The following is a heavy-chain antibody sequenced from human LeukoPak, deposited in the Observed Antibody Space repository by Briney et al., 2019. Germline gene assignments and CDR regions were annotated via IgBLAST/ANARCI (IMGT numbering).Heavy chain of an antibody. CDR2: IIPILGIA. CDR1: GGAFSSYT. V-gene: IGHV1-69*04. D-gene: IGHD3-10*01. CDR3: ARDQGGSGYYYGSGSYY. J-gene: IGHJ4*02. Sequence: SVKVSCKASGGAFSSYTISWVRQAPGQGLEWMGRIIPILGIANYAQKFQGRVTITADKSTSTAYMELSSLRSEDTAVYYCARDQGGSGYYYGSGSYYWGQGTLVTVSS.